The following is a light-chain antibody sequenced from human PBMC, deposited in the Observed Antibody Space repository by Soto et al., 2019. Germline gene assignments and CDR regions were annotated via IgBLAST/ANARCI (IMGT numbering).Light chain of an antibody. Sequence: QSVLSQPPSASGTPGQRVTLSCSGSSSNIGSNYVYWYQQLPGTAPKLLIYKNNQRPSGVPDRFSGSKSGTSASLAISGLRSEDEADYYCAAWDDSLSGYVFGTGTNLTVL. CDR1: SSNIGSNY. V-gene: IGLV1-47*01. CDR2: KNN. CDR3: AAWDDSLSGYV. J-gene: IGLJ1*01.